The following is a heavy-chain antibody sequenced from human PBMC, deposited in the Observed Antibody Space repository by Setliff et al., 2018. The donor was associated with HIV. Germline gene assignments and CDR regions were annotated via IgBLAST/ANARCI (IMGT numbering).Heavy chain of an antibody. CDR2: INHGGST. CDR1: GGSFSGYY. J-gene: IGHJ4*02. Sequence: SETLSLTCAVYGGSFSGYYWSWIRQPPGKGLEWIGEINHGGSTDSNPSLKSRVTISVDPSKNQFSLNLTSVTAADTAVYYCARVASYDFWSGYLHYFDYWGQGTPVTVSS. CDR3: ARVASYDFWSGYLHYFDY. V-gene: IGHV4-34*01. D-gene: IGHD3-3*01.